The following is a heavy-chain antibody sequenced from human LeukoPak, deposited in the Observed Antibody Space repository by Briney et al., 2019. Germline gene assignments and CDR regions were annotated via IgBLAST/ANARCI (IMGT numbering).Heavy chain of an antibody. D-gene: IGHD6-19*01. CDR1: GFTFTNYG. CDR3: ARDGEQWLVDFDY. Sequence: GGSLRLSCVASGFTFTNYGMNWVRQAPGKGLEWVSYISSSSSLIHYADSVKGRFTISRDNAKNSLFLQMNSLRAEDTAVYYCARDGEQWLVDFDYWGQGILVTVSS. CDR2: ISSSSSLI. J-gene: IGHJ4*01. V-gene: IGHV3-48*01.